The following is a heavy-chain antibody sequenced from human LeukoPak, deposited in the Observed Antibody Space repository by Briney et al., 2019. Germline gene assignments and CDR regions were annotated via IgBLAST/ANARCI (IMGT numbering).Heavy chain of an antibody. Sequence: SETLSLTCAVYGGSLSGYYWSWIRQPPGKGLEWIGEINHSGSTNYNPSLKSRVTISVDTSKNQFSLKLSSVTAADTAVYYCARDQERYSSGPAGFDYWGQGTLVTVSS. CDR2: INHSGST. CDR3: ARDQERYSSGPAGFDY. J-gene: IGHJ4*02. CDR1: GGSLSGYY. D-gene: IGHD6-19*01. V-gene: IGHV4-34*01.